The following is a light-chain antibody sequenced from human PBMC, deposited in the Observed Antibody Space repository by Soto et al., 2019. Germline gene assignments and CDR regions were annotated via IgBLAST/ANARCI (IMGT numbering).Light chain of an antibody. V-gene: IGKV3-20*01. CDR2: GAS. CDR1: QSVSSSY. Sequence: EIVLTQSPGTLSLSPGERATLSCRASQSVSSSYLAWYQQKPGPAPRPLIYGASSRAIGIPDRFSGSGSGTDFTLTISRLEPEDFAVYYCEQYGSSPWPFGQGTNVDIK. CDR3: EQYGSSPWP. J-gene: IGKJ1*01.